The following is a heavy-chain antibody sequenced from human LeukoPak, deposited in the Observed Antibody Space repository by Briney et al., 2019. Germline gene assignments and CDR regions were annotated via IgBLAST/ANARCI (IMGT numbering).Heavy chain of an antibody. CDR1: GGSISSNSYY. CDR3: ARALTYAFDI. CDR2: IFYSGNT. V-gene: IGHV4-39*07. Sequence: PSETLSLTCTVSGGSISSNSYYWGWIRQPPGKGLEWIGSIFYSGNTYYNPSLKSRVTISVDTSKNQFSLRLWSVTAADTAVYFCARALTYAFDIWGQGTMVSVSS. J-gene: IGHJ3*02.